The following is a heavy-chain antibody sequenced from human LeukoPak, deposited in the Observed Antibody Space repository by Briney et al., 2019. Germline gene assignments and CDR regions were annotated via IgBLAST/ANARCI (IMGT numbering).Heavy chain of an antibody. CDR2: IIPILGIA. J-gene: IGHJ5*02. CDR1: GGTFSSYA. Sequence: GSSVKVSCKASGGTFSSYAISWVRQAPGRGLEWMGRIIPILGIANYAQKFQGRVTITADKSTSTAYMELSSLRSEDTAVYYCARDRQYPTGWFDPWGQGTLVTVSS. CDR3: ARDRQYPTGWFDP. V-gene: IGHV1-69*04. D-gene: IGHD2-2*01.